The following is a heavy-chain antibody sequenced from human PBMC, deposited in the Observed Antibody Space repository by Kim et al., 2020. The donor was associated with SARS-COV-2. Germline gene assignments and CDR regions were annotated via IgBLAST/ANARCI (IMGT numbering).Heavy chain of an antibody. CDR3: ARDNDDGLVIYALQL. D-gene: IGHD2-8*02. CDR2: IIPLSGTI. CDR1: GGNFVHYA. V-gene: IGHV1-69*13. Sequence: SVKVSCKASGGNFVHYAFTWVRQAPGQGLEWMGGIIPLSGTINYAQKFQGRLTITADESTNTAYMELSSLKSDDTAVYYCARDNDDGLVIYALQLWGPGTVVIVSS. J-gene: IGHJ2*01.